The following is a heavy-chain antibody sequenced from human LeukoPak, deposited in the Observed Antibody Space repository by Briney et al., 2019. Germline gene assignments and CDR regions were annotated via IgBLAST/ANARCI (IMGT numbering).Heavy chain of an antibody. CDR1: GFTVSSNY. CDR2: IKQDGSEK. V-gene: IGHV3-7*01. Sequence: GGSLRLSCAASGFTVSSNYMSWVRQAPGKGLEWVANIKQDGSEKYYVDSVKGRFTISRDNAKNSLYLQMNSLRVEDTAVYYCARLEQWLTPYWGQGTLVTVSS. D-gene: IGHD6-19*01. J-gene: IGHJ4*02. CDR3: ARLEQWLTPY.